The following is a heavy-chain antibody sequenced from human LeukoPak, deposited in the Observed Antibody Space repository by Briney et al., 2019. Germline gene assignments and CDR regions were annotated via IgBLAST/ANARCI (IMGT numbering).Heavy chain of an antibody. D-gene: IGHD1-26*01. CDR2: IYSSGST. J-gene: IGHJ4*02. CDR3: ARKREGPTTGIDY. Sequence: PSETLSLTCTVSGDSISSSNSYWGWIRQSPGTGLEWIGNIYSSGSTYYNPSLRSRVTISIDTSENQFSLKLSSVTAADTAVYYCARKREGPTTGIDYWGQGTLVTVSS. CDR1: GDSISSSNSY. V-gene: IGHV4-39*07.